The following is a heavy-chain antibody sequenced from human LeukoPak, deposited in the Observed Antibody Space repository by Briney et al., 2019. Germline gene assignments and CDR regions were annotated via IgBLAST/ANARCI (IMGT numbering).Heavy chain of an antibody. J-gene: IGHJ6*03. CDR1: GYTFTGYY. CDR2: IIPICGTT. Sequence: SVKVSCKASGYTFTGYYMHWVRQAPGQGLEWVGVIIPICGTTNYAQKLQGRVTITADKSTSTAYMELSSLRSEDTAVYYCARMYYYDSSGYYNYYYYYYMDVWGKGTTVTVSS. D-gene: IGHD3-22*01. CDR3: ARMYYYDSSGYYNYYYYYYMDV. V-gene: IGHV1-69*06.